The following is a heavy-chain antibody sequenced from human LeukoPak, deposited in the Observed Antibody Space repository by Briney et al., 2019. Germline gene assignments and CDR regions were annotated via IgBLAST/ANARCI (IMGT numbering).Heavy chain of an antibody. Sequence: PSETLSLTCTVSGGSISSYYWSWIRQPPGKGLEWIGYICYSGDTNYNPSLKSRVTISVDTSKNQFSLKLSSVTAADTAVYYCARYDYGDYVFDYWGQGTLVTISS. D-gene: IGHD4-17*01. V-gene: IGHV4-59*08. J-gene: IGHJ4*02. CDR1: GGSISSYY. CDR3: ARYDYGDYVFDY. CDR2: ICYSGDT.